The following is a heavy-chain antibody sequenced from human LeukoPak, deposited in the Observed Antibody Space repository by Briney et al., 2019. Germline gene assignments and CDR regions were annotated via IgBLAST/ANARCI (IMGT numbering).Heavy chain of an antibody. CDR1: RGTFSSYA. J-gene: IGHJ6*02. D-gene: IGHD5-18*01. CDR3: ARSWRRRYSLNLPPPRYYYYGMDV. CDR2: IIPIFGIA. V-gene: IGHV1-69*04. Sequence: SVKVSCKASRGTFSSYAISWVRQAPGQGLEWMGRIIPIFGIANYAQKFQGRVTITADKSTSTAYMELSSLRSEDTAVYYCARSWRRRYSLNLPPPRYYYYGMDVWGQGTTVTVSS.